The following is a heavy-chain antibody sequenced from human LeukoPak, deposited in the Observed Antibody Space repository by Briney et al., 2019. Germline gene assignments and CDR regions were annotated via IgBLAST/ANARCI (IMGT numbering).Heavy chain of an antibody. CDR3: ARGRARLDY. V-gene: IGHV4-34*01. CDR1: GGSFSGYY. Sequence: SETLSLTCAVYGGSFSGYYWSWICQPPGKGLEWIGEINHSGSTNYNPSLKSRVTISVDTSKNQFSLKLSSVTAADTAVYYCARGRARLDYWGQGTLVTVSS. CDR2: INHSGST. J-gene: IGHJ4*02. D-gene: IGHD6-6*01.